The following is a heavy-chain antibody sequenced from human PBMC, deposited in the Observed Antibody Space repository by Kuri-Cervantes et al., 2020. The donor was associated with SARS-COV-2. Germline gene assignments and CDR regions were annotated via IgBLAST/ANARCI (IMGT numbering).Heavy chain of an antibody. D-gene: IGHD1/OR15-1a*01. CDR1: GYTFTRYY. CDR2: INPSGGST. J-gene: IGHJ6*02. CDR3: SRDGKTTAVWNYDYYGLDV. Sequence: ASVKVSCKASGYTFTRYYMHWVRQAPGQGLEWMGIINPSGGSTSYAQKFQGRVTMTRDTSTSTVYMELSSLRSEDTAVYFCSRDGKTTAVWNYDYYGLDVWGQGTTVTVSS. V-gene: IGHV1-46*01.